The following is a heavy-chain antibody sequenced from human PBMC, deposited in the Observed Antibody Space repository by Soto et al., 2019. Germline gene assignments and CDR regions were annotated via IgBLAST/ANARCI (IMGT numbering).Heavy chain of an antibody. Sequence: QVQLVQSGAEVKKPGSSVKVSCKASGGTFSSYAISSVRQAHGQGLEWMGGIIPIFGTANYAQKFQGRVTITADETTSTAYRELSSLRSEETAVYYCARVPDYYDSSGYYVLYYCGMDVWGQGTTVTVSS. D-gene: IGHD3-22*01. CDR3: ARVPDYYDSSGYYVLYYCGMDV. J-gene: IGHJ6*02. V-gene: IGHV1-69*01. CDR1: GGTFSSYA. CDR2: IIPIFGTA.